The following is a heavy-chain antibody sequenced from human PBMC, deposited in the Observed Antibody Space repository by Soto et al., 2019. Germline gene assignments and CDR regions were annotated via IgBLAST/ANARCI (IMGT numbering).Heavy chain of an antibody. D-gene: IGHD6-19*01. V-gene: IGHV4-34*01. J-gene: IGHJ5*02. CDR3: ASTFPVAGKGVGWFAP. CDR2: INHSGST. CDR1: GGSFSGYY. Sequence: PSETLSLTCAVYGGSFSGYYWSWIRQPPGKGLEWIGEINHSGSTNYNPSLKSRVTISVDTSKNQFSLNLTSVTAADTAVYYCASTFPVAGKGVGWFAPWGQGTLVTVSS.